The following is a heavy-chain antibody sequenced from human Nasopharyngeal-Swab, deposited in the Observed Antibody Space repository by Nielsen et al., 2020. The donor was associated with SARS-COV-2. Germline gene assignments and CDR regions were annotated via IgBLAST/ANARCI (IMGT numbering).Heavy chain of an antibody. CDR1: GFTFSSYS. J-gene: IGHJ5*02. CDR3: AREAGGVVPNWFDP. Sequence: GESLKISCAASGFTFSSYSMNWVRQAPGKGLEWVSYISSSSSTIYYADSVKGRFTISRDNAKNSLYLQMNSLRAEDTAVYYCAREAGGVVPNWFDPWGQGTLVTVSS. D-gene: IGHD3-3*01. CDR2: ISSSSSTI. V-gene: IGHV3-48*04.